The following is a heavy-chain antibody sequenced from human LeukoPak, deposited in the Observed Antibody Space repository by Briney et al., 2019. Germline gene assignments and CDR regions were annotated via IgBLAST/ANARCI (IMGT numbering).Heavy chain of an antibody. Sequence: GGSLRLSCAASGFTFSSYWMHWVRQAPGKGLVWVSRINGDGSTTFYADSVKGRFTISRDNAKNTVYLQMNSLRVEDTAVYYCGSDTVLGYWGQGTLDTASS. V-gene: IGHV3-74*01. CDR3: GSDTVLGY. D-gene: IGHD5-18*01. CDR1: GFTFSSYW. CDR2: INGDGSTT. J-gene: IGHJ4*02.